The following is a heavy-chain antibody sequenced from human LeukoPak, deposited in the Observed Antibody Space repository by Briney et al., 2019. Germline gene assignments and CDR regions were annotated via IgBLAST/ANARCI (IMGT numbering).Heavy chain of an antibody. J-gene: IGHJ4*02. Sequence: GSLRLSWGGSGITVSSYCKNWGRQAPGKGLEGVSSIRGDSTETRHADSLMGRFTISRDNAKKSLYLQMNSLRAEDTAVYYCARGHFGVVLDYWGQGTLVTVSS. CDR2: IRGDSTET. CDR1: GITVSSYC. CDR3: ARGHFGVVLDY. D-gene: IGHD3-3*01. V-gene: IGHV3-21*01.